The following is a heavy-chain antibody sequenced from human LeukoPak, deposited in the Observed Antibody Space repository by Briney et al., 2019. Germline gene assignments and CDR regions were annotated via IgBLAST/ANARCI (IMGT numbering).Heavy chain of an antibody. Sequence: SETLSLTCAVYGGSFSGYYWSWIRQPPGKGLEWIGEINHSGSTNYNPSLKSRVTISVDTSKNQFSLKLSSVTAADTAVYYCARGQSGWYRDFVYWGQETLVTVSS. CDR3: ARGQSGWYRDFVY. J-gene: IGHJ4*02. CDR1: GGSFSGYY. V-gene: IGHV4-34*01. D-gene: IGHD6-19*01. CDR2: INHSGST.